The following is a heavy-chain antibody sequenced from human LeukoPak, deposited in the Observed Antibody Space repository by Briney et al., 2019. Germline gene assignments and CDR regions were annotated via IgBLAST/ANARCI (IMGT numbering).Heavy chain of an antibody. D-gene: IGHD2-2*01. CDR2: ISAYNGNT. CDR3: AKSVVGYCSSTSSSLGDY. CDR1: GYTFTRYG. Sequence: ASVKVSCKASGYTFTRYGICWVRQAPGQGLEWMGWISAYNGNTNYAQKLQGRVTMTTDTSTNTAYMELRSLRSDDTAVYYCAKSVVGYCSSTSSSLGDYWGQGTLVTVSS. V-gene: IGHV1-18*01. J-gene: IGHJ4*02.